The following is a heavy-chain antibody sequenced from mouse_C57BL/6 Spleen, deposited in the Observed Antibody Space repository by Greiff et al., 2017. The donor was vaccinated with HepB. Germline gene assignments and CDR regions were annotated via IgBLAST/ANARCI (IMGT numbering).Heavy chain of an antibody. D-gene: IGHD1-1*01. V-gene: IGHV2-2*01. Sequence: QVQLKESGPGLVQPSQSLSITCTVSGFSLTSYGVHWVRQSPGKGLEWLGVIWSGGSTDYNAAFISRLSISKDNSKSQVFFKMNSLQADDTAIYYCARNHPVYYGSRYYAMDYWGQGTSVTVSS. J-gene: IGHJ4*01. CDR3: ARNHPVYYGSRYYAMDY. CDR1: GFSLTSYG. CDR2: IWSGGST.